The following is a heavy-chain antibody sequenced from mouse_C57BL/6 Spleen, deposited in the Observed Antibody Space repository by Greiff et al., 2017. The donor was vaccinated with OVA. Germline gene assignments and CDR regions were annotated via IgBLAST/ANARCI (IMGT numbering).Heavy chain of an antibody. V-gene: IGHV6-3*01. D-gene: IGHD2-4*01. Sequence: EVKVEESGGGLVQPGGSMKLSCVASGFTFSNYWMNWVRQSPEKGLEWVAQIRLKSDNYATHYAESVKGRFTISRDDSKSSVYLQMNNLRAEDTGIYYCTGPDYDTFFAYWGQGTLVTVSA. CDR1: GFTFSNYW. J-gene: IGHJ3*01. CDR3: TGPDYDTFFAY. CDR2: IRLKSDNYAT.